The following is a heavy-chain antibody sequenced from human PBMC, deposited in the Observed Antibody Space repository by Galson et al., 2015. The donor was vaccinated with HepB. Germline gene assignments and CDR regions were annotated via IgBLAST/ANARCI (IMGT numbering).Heavy chain of an antibody. Sequence: SLRLSCAASGFTVSSNYMNWVRQAPGKGLEWVSVIYSGGRSYYADSVKGRFTLSRDNSKNTLFLQMNSLRAEDTAVYYCARELGWPGVGYSDLWGSGTLVTVSS. V-gene: IGHV3-66*01. J-gene: IGHJ2*01. CDR1: GFTVSSNY. CDR2: IYSGGRS. D-gene: IGHD4-23*01. CDR3: ARELGWPGVGYSDL.